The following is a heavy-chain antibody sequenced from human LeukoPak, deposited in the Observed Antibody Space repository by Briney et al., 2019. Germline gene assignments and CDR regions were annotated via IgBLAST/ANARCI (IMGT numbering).Heavy chain of an antibody. CDR2: FYYSGST. J-gene: IGHJ4*02. CDR1: GGSISNYY. Sequence: PSETLSLTCTVSGGSISNYYWGWLRQPPGKGLEWIGSFYYSGSTYYNPSLKSRVTISVDTSKSQFSLKLSSVTAADTAVYYCARKQWVMYYFDSWGQGTLVTVSS. D-gene: IGHD6-19*01. V-gene: IGHV4-39*01. CDR3: ARKQWVMYYFDS.